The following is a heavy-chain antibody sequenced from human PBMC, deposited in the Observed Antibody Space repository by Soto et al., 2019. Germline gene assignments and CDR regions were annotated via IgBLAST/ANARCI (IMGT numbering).Heavy chain of an antibody. CDR2: VYHSGST. Sequence: SETLSLTCTVSGDSTSYYYWSWIRVAPGKGLEWIGSVYHSGSTNYNPSLKSRVTILRDSSKAQFSLKLNSATAADTAVYYCAIGYMDWFDPWGQGTLVTVSS. D-gene: IGHD2-2*02. CDR1: GDSTSYYY. V-gene: IGHV4-59*08. J-gene: IGHJ5*02. CDR3: AIGYMDWFDP.